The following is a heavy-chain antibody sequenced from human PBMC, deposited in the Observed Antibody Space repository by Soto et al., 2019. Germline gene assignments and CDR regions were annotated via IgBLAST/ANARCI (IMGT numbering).Heavy chain of an antibody. CDR1: GYSFTSYW. D-gene: IGHD2-2*01. J-gene: IGHJ6*02. V-gene: IGHV5-51*01. CDR2: IYPGDSDT. Sequence: LKISCKGSGYSFTSYWIGWVRQMPGKGLEWMGIIYPGDSDTRYSPSFQGQVTISADKSISTAYLQWSSLKASDTAMYYCARICSSTSYNYYYYGMDVWGQGTTVTVSS. CDR3: ARICSSTSYNYYYYGMDV.